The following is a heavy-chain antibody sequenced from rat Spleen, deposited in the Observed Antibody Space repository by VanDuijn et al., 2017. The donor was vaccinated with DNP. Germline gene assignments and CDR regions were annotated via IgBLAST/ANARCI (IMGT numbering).Heavy chain of an antibody. CDR1: GFTFSDYY. Sequence: EVQLVESGGGSVQPGRSLKLSCAASGFTFSDYYMAWVRQAPGKGLEWVASIDSDGGKSYYPDSVKGRFTISRDNAKNTLYLQMNSLRSEDTASYYCARGGLYYFDYWGQGVMVTVSS. D-gene: IGHD1-12*01. V-gene: IGHV5-25*01. CDR3: ARGGLYYFDY. CDR2: IDSDGGKS. J-gene: IGHJ2*01.